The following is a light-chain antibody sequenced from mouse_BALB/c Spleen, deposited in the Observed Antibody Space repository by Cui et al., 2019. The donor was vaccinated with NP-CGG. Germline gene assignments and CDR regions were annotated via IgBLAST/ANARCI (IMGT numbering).Light chain of an antibody. V-gene: IGLV1*01. J-gene: IGLJ1*01. CDR2: GTN. Sequence: QAVVNQESVLTTSTGETVTLTCRSSTGAVTTSNYANWVQEKPDHLFTGLIGGTNNRAPGVPARFSGSLIGDKAALTITGAQTEDEAIYFCALWYSNHWVFGGGTKLTVL. CDR3: ALWYSNHWV. CDR1: TGAVTTSNY.